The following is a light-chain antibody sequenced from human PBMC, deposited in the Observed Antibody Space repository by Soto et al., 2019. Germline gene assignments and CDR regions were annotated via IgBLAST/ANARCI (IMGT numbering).Light chain of an antibody. Sequence: QSALTQPRSVSGSPGQSVTISCTGTSSDVGGYNYVSWYQLHPGKAPKLMIYDVSKRPSGVPDRFSGSKSGNTASLTISGLQAEDEADYYCCSYAGSYTFDYVFGTGTKLTVL. J-gene: IGLJ1*01. CDR2: DVS. CDR1: SSDVGGYNY. CDR3: CSYAGSYTFDYV. V-gene: IGLV2-11*01.